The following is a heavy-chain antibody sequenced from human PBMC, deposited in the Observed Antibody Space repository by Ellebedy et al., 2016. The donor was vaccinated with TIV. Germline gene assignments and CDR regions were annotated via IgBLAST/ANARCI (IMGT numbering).Heavy chain of an antibody. V-gene: IGHV3-9*01. J-gene: IGHJ4*02. CDR1: GFTFDDYA. CDR2: IRWISGNI. CDR3: ATDRFGSSWYNDY. D-gene: IGHD6-13*01. Sequence: SLKISCAVSGFTFDDYAMHSVRQAPGKGLGWVPGIRWISGNIGYADSVKGRFTISRDNAKNSLYLQMNSLRAEDTGLYYCATDRFGSSWYNDYWGQGTLVTVSS.